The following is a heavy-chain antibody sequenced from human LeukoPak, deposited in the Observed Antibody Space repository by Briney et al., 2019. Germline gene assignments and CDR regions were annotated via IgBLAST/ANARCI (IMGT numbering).Heavy chain of an antibody. CDR1: GNSISSYNYY. J-gene: IGHJ6*03. CDR2: VYPSGNT. V-gene: IGHV4-61*02. Sequence: SQTLSLTCTVSGNSISSYNYYWSWVRQPAGKGLEWIGRVYPSGNTNYNPYNPSLTDRVTISIDASRNQFSLILTSVTAADTAVYYCARDALGPPPLEWLPTYYYYYYMDVWGKGTTVTVSS. CDR3: ARDALGPPPLEWLPTYYYYYYMDV. D-gene: IGHD3-3*01.